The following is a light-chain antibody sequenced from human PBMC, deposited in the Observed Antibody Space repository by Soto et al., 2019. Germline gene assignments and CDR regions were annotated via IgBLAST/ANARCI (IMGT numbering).Light chain of an antibody. CDR2: RDT. Sequence: SYELTQPLSVSVALGQTARITCGGNNIGSQNVHWYQQEPGQAPVLVIYRDTNRPSWIPERFSGSNSGNTATLTISRAQAVDEADYSCQVWDSSTVVFGGGTQLTVL. J-gene: IGLJ2*01. CDR3: QVWDSSTVV. V-gene: IGLV3-9*01. CDR1: NIGSQN.